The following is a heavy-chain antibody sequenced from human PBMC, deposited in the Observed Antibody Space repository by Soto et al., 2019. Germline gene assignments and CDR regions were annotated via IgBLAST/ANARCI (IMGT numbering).Heavy chain of an antibody. J-gene: IGHJ6*02. CDR1: GFPFSSYG. V-gene: IGHV3-33*01. D-gene: IGHD3-22*01. CDR2: TWYDGSEK. Sequence: GSLRLSCAASGFPFSSYGMYWVRQAPGKGLEWVAVTWYDGSEKYYADSVKGRFTISRDNPKNTLYPQMNSLRAEDTAVYYCARVRSVVTPYGMDVWGQGTTVTVSS. CDR3: ARVRSVVTPYGMDV.